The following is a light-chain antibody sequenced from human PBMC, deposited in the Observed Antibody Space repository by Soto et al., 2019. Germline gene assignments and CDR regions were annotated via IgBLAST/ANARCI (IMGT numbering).Light chain of an antibody. CDR3: QQYVSSSWA. Sequence: DIVLAQSPGTLSLSPGERATLSCRASQSVTNSFLAWYQQKPGQAPRLFIYGASRKATGIPERFTGSGSGTDFSLTISRLEAEEFAVYYCQQYVSSSWAFGQGTKVEI. J-gene: IGKJ1*01. CDR1: QSVTNSF. V-gene: IGKV3-20*01. CDR2: GAS.